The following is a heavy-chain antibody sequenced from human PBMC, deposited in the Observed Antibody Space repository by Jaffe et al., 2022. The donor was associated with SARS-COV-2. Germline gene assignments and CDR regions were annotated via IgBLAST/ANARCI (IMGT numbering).Heavy chain of an antibody. CDR1: GASISFGSYY. D-gene: IGHD1-1*01. CDR3: AIAFSQLAPFDP. Sequence: QVQLQESGPGLVKPSQTLSLTCTVSGASISFGSYYWSWIRQPAGKGLEWIGHIFTSGSTNYNPSLKGRVTISVDASKNQFSLNLNSVTAADTAVYYCAIAFSQLAPFDPWGQGTLVTVSS. V-gene: IGHV4-61*02. CDR2: IFTSGST. J-gene: IGHJ5*02.